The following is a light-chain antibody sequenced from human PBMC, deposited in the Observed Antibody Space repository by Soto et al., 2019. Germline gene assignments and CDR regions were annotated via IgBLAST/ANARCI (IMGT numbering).Light chain of an antibody. CDR2: DVS. Sequence: QSALTQPASVSGSPGQSITISCTGTSSDVGGYNYVSWYQQHPGKAPKLMIYDVSNRPSGVSNRFSGSKSGNTASLTTSGLQAEDEADYYCRSCTRRSPLRALGTGSKVTVL. V-gene: IGLV2-14*01. CDR1: SSDVGGYNY. CDR3: RSCTRRSPLRA. J-gene: IGLJ1*01.